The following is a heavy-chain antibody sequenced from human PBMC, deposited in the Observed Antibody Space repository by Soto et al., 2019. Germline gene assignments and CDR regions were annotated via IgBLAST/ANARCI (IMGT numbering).Heavy chain of an antibody. J-gene: IGHJ5*02. CDR3: AKVGGFDP. CDR2: IGGDGGST. D-gene: IGHD4-17*01. Sequence: GGSLRLSCTASGFTFSRYAMSWVRQIPGKGLECVSAIGGDGGSTHYADSVKGRFTISRDNSKNTLYLQLNSLRVEDTAVYYCAKVGGFDPWGQGTLVTVSS. CDR1: GFTFSRYA. V-gene: IGHV3-23*01.